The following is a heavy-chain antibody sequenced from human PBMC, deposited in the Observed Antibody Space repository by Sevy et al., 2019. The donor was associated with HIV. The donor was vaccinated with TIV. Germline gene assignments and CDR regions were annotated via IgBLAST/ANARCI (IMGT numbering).Heavy chain of an antibody. D-gene: IGHD5-12*01. CDR2: IYYSGST. CDR1: GGSVSSGSYY. CDR3: ARVNGGYTLYDYYGMDV. Sequence: SETLSLTCTVSGGSVSSGSYYWSWIRQPPGKGLEWIGYIYYSGSTNYNPSLKSRVTISVDTSKNQFSLKLSSVTAADTAVYYCARVNGGYTLYDYYGMDVWGQGTTVTVSS. J-gene: IGHJ6*02. V-gene: IGHV4-61*01.